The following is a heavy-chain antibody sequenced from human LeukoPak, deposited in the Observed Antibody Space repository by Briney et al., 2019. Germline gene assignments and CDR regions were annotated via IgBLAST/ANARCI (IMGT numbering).Heavy chain of an antibody. CDR1: GFTFSNYA. CDR3: ARVAYGYFDY. Sequence: GGSLRLSCAASGFTFSNYAMHWVRQAPGKGLEYVSAISNNGGSTYYADSVKGRFTISRDNSKNTLYLQMGSLRAEDMAVYYCARVAYGYFDYWGQGTLVTVSS. D-gene: IGHD4-17*01. J-gene: IGHJ4*02. CDR2: ISNNGGST. V-gene: IGHV3-64*02.